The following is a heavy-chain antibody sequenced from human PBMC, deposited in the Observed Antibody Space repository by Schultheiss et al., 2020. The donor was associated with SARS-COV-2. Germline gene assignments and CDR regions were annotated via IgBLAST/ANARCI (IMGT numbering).Heavy chain of an antibody. J-gene: IGHJ4*02. CDR3: ARGTIVVVVAATVGYFDY. Sequence: GGSLRLSCAASGFTFSSYEMNWVRQAPGKGLEWVSYISSSGSTIYYADSVKGRFTISRDNAKNSLYLQMNSLRAEDTAIYYCARGTIVVVVAATVGYFDYWGQGTLVTVSS. D-gene: IGHD2-15*01. CDR1: GFTFSSYE. CDR2: ISSSGSTI. V-gene: IGHV3-48*03.